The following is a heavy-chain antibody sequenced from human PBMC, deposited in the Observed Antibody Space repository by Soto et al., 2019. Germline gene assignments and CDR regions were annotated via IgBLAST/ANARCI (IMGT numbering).Heavy chain of an antibody. CDR2: FRSSGDDGTT. D-gene: IGHD3-10*01. Sequence: HPGGSLRLSCAASEFTFSDYYMSWVRQAPGKGLEWVSGFRSSGDDGTTYYADSVKGRFTISRDNSKNTLFLQMNSLRAEDTAIYYCAKKVNSGSGSQYFDYWGQGTLVTVSS. V-gene: IGHV3-23*01. CDR1: EFTFSDYY. J-gene: IGHJ4*02. CDR3: AKKVNSGSGSQYFDY.